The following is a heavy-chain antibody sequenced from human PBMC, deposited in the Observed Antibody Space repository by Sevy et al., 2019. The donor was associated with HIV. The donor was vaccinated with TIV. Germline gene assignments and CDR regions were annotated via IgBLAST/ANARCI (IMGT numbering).Heavy chain of an antibody. CDR2: ISGRDGTT. V-gene: IGHV3-11*01. CDR3: ARGHVTDGELGDSYYFDMDV. J-gene: IGHJ6*02. Sequence: GGSLRLSCAASGFTFSDYYMSWVRQAPGKGLEWVSYISGRDGTTYYADSVKGRFTISRDNAKNSLYLHMNSLRAEDTAGYYCARGHVTDGELGDSYYFDMDVWGQGTTVTVSS. D-gene: IGHD3-16*01. CDR1: GFTFSDYY.